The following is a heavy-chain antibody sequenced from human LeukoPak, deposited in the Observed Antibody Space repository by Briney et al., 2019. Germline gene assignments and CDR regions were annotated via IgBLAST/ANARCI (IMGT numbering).Heavy chain of an antibody. V-gene: IGHV3-7*01. CDR3: ADPGMGY. J-gene: IGHJ4*02. D-gene: IGHD1-14*01. CDR2: IKQNGSEE. CDR1: GFMFSNYW. Sequence: GGSLRPSCAVSGFMFSNYWMSWVRQAPGKGLEWVANIKQNGSEESYVDSVKGRFTISRDNAKNSLYLQMNSLRVEDTAVYYCADPGMGYWGQGTLVIVSS.